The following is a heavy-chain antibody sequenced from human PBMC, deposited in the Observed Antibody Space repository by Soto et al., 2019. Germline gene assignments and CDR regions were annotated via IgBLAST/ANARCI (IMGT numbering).Heavy chain of an antibody. Sequence: SETLSLTCSVSGGAITNYYWNWIRQTPGKGLEWIGYIYHTGSTSKNPSLKSRVTPSLDTSKNQLTLNLTSVTAADTAIYYCARSVNRGYSYGYGHWGQGTLVTVSS. CDR3: ARSVNRGYSYGYGH. V-gene: IGHV4-59*01. D-gene: IGHD5-18*01. J-gene: IGHJ4*02. CDR2: IYHTGST. CDR1: GGAITNYY.